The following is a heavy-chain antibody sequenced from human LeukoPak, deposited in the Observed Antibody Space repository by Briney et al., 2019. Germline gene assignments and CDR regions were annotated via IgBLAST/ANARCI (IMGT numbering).Heavy chain of an antibody. Sequence: ASVNVSFKSSLYTLTSYDINWGPQSSEQRRECRGWMKTNSGHSGYAQKFQGRLTLTRNTSVRTAYMELTRLRSEDTAVYFCERGRGCLSSNLDSWGQGTLVTVSS. J-gene: IGHJ4*02. CDR3: ERGRGCLSSNLDS. CDR2: MKTNSGHS. CDR1: LYTLTSYD. D-gene: IGHD2-21*01. V-gene: IGHV1-8*01.